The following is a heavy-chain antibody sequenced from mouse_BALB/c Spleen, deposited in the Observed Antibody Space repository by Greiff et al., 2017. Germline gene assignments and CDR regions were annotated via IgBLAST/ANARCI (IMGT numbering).Heavy chain of an antibody. CDR3: TREVTTVVANDY. Sequence: EVKLEESGGGLVKPGGSLKLSCAASGFTFSSYTMSWVRQTPEKRLEWVATISSGGSYTYYPDSVKGRFTISRDNAKNTLYLQMSSLKSEDTAMYYCTREVTTVVANDYWGQGTTLTVSS. D-gene: IGHD1-1*01. V-gene: IGHV5-6-4*01. CDR1: GFTFSSYT. J-gene: IGHJ2*01. CDR2: ISSGGSYT.